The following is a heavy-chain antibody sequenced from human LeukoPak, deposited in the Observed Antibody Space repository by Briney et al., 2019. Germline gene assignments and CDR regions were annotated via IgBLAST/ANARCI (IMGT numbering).Heavy chain of an antibody. Sequence: SETLSLTCTVSGGSISSSNFYWGWIRQPPGKGLEWIGSIYYSGSTYYNPSLKSRVTISVDTSKNQFSLKLSSVTAADTAVYYCARILDYPTVYYYYYMDVWGKGTTVTVSS. J-gene: IGHJ6*03. D-gene: IGHD3/OR15-3a*01. CDR1: GGSISSSNFY. CDR2: IYYSGST. V-gene: IGHV4-39*07. CDR3: ARILDYPTVYYYYYMDV.